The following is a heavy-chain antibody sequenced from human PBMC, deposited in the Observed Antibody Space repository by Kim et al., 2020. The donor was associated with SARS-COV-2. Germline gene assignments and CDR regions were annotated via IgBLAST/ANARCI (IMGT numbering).Heavy chain of an antibody. CDR3: ASWTRVNLRFDY. CDR1: GGSISSSSYY. CDR2: IYYSGST. D-gene: IGHD1-1*01. V-gene: IGHV4-39*01. Sequence: SETLSLTCTVSGGSISSSSYYWGWIRQPPGKGLEWIGSIYYSGSTYYNPSLKSRVTISVDTSKNQFSLKLSSVTAADTAVYYCASWTRVNLRFDYWGQGTLVTVSS. J-gene: IGHJ4*02.